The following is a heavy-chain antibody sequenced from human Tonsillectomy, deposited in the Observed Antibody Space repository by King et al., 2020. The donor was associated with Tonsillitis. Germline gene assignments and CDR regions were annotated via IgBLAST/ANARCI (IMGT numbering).Heavy chain of an antibody. CDR2: IKQYGSEK. Sequence: VQLVESGGGLVLPGGSLRLSCEASGFTFSTYWMTWVRQAPGQGLEWVASIKQYGSEKYYVDSVKGRFTISRDNAKNSLYLQMNNLRVEDTAVYYCASYYDGSGSADAFDILGHGTMVTVSS. D-gene: IGHD3-22*01. CDR3: ASYYDGSGSADAFDI. CDR1: GFTFSTYW. V-gene: IGHV3-7*03. J-gene: IGHJ3*02.